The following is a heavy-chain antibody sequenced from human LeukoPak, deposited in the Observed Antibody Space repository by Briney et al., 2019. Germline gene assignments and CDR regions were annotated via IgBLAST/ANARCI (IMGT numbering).Heavy chain of an antibody. D-gene: IGHD4-17*01. CDR2: IYYSGST. Sequence: SETLSLTCTVSGGSISSSSYYWSWIRQPPGKGLEWIGYIYYSGSTNYNPSLKSRVTISVDTSKNQFSLKLSSVTAADTAVYYCARRGGLGGDYPFDYWGQGTLVTVSS. CDR1: GGSISSSSYY. J-gene: IGHJ4*02. V-gene: IGHV4-61*05. CDR3: ARRGGLGGDYPFDY.